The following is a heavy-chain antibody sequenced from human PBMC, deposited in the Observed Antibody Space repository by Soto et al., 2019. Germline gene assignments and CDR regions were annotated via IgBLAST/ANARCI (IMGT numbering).Heavy chain of an antibody. D-gene: IGHD2-2*02. J-gene: IGHJ6*02. CDR2: IIPIFGTA. Sequence: SVKVSCKASGGTFSSYAISWVRQAPGQGLEWMGGIIPIFGTANYAQKFQGRVTITADESTSTAYMELSSLRSEDTAVYYCASSGCSSTSCYSKPTYYYYGVDVWGQGTTVTGSS. V-gene: IGHV1-69*13. CDR3: ASSGCSSTSCYSKPTYYYYGVDV. CDR1: GGTFSSYA.